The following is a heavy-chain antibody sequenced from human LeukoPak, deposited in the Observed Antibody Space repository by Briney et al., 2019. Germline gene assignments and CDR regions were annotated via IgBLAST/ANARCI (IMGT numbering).Heavy chain of an antibody. V-gene: IGHV3-23*01. CDR3: AREWLVRTQFTITDYYYGMDV. D-gene: IGHD3-3*01. CDR1: GFTFSSYA. J-gene: IGHJ6*02. Sequence: PGGSLRLSCAASGFTFSSYAMNWVRQGPGKGLEWVSAISASGGNTYYADSVKGRFTISRDNSKNTLYLQMNSLRAEDTAVYYCAREWLVRTQFTITDYYYGMDVWGQGTTVTVSS. CDR2: ISASGGNT.